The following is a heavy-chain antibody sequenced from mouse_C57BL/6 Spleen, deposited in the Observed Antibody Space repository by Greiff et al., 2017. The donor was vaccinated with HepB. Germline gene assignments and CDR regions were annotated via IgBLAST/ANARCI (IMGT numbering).Heavy chain of an antibody. CDR3: TTTVEYFDV. V-gene: IGHV5-9-1*02. J-gene: IGHJ1*03. Sequence: EVQGVESGEGLVKPGGSLKLSCAASGFTFSSYAMSWVRQTPVKRLEWVAYISSGGDYIYYADTVKGRFTISRDNARKTLYLQMSSRKSEDTAMYYCTTTVEYFDVWGTGTTVTVSS. CDR2: ISSGGDYI. CDR1: GFTFSSYA. D-gene: IGHD1-1*01.